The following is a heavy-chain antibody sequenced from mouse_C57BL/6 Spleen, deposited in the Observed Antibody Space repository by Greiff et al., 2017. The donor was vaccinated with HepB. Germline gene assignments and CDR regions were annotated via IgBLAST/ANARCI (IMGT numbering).Heavy chain of an antibody. CDR3: ARDGGYYVHFDY. Sequence: EVQLQESGPGLVKPSQSLSLTCSVTGYSITSGYYWNWIRQFPGNKLEWMGYISYDGSNNYNPSLKNRISITRDTSKNQFFLKLNSVTTEDTATYYCARDGGYYVHFDYWGQGTTLTVSS. D-gene: IGHD2-3*01. CDR2: ISYDGSN. CDR1: GYSITSGYY. J-gene: IGHJ2*01. V-gene: IGHV3-6*01.